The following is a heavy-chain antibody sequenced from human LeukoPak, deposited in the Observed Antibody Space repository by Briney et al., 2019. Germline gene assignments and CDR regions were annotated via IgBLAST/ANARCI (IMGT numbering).Heavy chain of an antibody. CDR1: GFTFSSYW. CDR2: IKQDGSEK. D-gene: IGHD3-22*01. J-gene: IGHJ4*02. CDR3: ARDRVRLDYYDSSGYSL. Sequence: GRSLRLSCAASGFTFSSYWMSWVRQAPGKGLEWVANIKQDGSEKYYVDSVKGRFTISRDNAKNSLYLQMNSLRAEDTAVYYCARDRVRLDYYDSSGYSLWGQGTLVTVSS. V-gene: IGHV3-7*04.